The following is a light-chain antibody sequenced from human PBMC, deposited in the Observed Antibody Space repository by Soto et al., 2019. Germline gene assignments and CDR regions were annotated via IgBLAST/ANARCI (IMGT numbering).Light chain of an antibody. CDR1: SSDVGGFNY. J-gene: IGLJ1*01. CDR2: EVS. CDR3: SSYTSSSNYV. V-gene: IGLV2-14*01. Sequence: QSVLTQPASVSGSLGQSITISCTGTSSDVGGFNYVSWYQQHPGKAPKLMIYEVSNRPSGVSNRFSGSKSGNTASLTISGLQAEDEADYYCSSYTSSSNYVLGSGTKVT.